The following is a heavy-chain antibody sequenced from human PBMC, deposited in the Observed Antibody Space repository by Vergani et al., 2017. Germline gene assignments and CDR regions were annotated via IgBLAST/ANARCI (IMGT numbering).Heavy chain of an antibody. CDR1: GFTFSSYA. Sequence: EVQLVESGGGLVQPGGSLRLSCAASGFTFSSYAMSWVRQAPGKGLEWVSAISGSCGSTYYADSVKGRFTISRDNSKNTLYLQMHSLRAEDTAVYYCAGNRQQLVPYYYYYMDVWGKGTTVTVSS. D-gene: IGHD6-13*01. CDR2: ISGSCGST. V-gene: IGHV3-23*04. J-gene: IGHJ6*03. CDR3: AGNRQQLVPYYYYYMDV.